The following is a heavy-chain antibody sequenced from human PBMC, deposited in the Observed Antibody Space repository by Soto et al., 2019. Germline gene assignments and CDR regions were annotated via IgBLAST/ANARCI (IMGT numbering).Heavy chain of an antibody. CDR3: ARGDATKIVVTSYYAMDD. Sequence: QVQLVQSGAEVKKPGSSVKVSCTASGGSLSNFGISWVRQAPGQGLEWMGAIIPVFGTPNYAQKFQDRVTITADESTTTVYMKVRSLTSDDTAVYYRARGDATKIVVTSYYAMDDWGQGTTVTVSS. J-gene: IGHJ6*02. CDR1: GGSLSNFG. D-gene: IGHD4-17*01. V-gene: IGHV1-69*12. CDR2: IIPVFGTP.